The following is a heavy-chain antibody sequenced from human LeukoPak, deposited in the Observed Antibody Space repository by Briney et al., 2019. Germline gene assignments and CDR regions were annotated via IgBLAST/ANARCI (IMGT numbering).Heavy chain of an antibody. J-gene: IGHJ4*02. CDR1: GFTFSSYG. CDR3: ATDYTIFGVVISYFDY. Sequence: GGSLRLSCAASGFTFSSYGMHWVRQAPGKGLEWVAFIRYDGSNKYYADSVKGRFTISRDNSNYTLDLQMNSLRAEDTAVYYCATDYTIFGVVISYFDYWGQGTLVTVSS. V-gene: IGHV3-30*02. CDR2: IRYDGSNK. D-gene: IGHD3-3*01.